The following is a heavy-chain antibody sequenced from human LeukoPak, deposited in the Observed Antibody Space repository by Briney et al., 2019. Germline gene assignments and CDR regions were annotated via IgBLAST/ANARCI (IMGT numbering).Heavy chain of an antibody. CDR2: IRSKANSYAT. D-gene: IGHD1-26*01. CDR3: TRRVEWELPLFDY. J-gene: IGHJ4*02. V-gene: IGHV3-73*01. CDR1: GFTFSGSA. Sequence: GGSLRLPCAASGFTFSGSAMHWVRQASGKGLEWVGRIRSKANSYATAYAASVKGRFTISRDDSKNTAYLQMNSLKTEDTAVYYCTRRVEWELPLFDYWGQGTLVTVSS.